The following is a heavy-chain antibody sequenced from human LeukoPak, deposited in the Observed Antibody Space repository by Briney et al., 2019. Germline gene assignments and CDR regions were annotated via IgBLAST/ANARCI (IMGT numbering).Heavy chain of an antibody. D-gene: IGHD3-22*01. CDR2: IYYSGST. V-gene: IGHV4-59*12. CDR3: ARDQTTTYYYASSGYHDAFDI. CDR1: GGSISSYY. Sequence: SETLSLTCTVSGGSISSYYWSWIRQPPGKGLEWIGYIYYSGSTNYNPSLKSRVTISVDTSKNQFSLELTSVTAADTAVYYCARDQTTTYYYASSGYHDAFDIWGQGTMVTVSS. J-gene: IGHJ3*02.